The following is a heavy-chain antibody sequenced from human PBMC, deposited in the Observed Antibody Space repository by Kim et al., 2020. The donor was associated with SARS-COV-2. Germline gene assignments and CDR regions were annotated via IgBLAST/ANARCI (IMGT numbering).Heavy chain of an antibody. J-gene: IGHJ4*02. CDR2: ISGSGDDT. CDR3: AKDVRQWLAFDY. CDR1: GFTFSSYA. V-gene: IGHV3-23*01. Sequence: LSLTCAASGFTFSSYAMNWVRQAPGKVLEWVSAISGSGDDTYYADSVKGRFTISRDNSKNTLYVEMNSLRAEDTAVYYCAKDVRQWLAFDYWGQGTLVTVSS. D-gene: IGHD6-19*01.